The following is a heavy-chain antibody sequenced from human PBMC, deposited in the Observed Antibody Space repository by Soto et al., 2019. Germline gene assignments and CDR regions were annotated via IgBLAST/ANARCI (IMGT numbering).Heavy chain of an antibody. CDR2: ISYDGSNK. CDR1: GSTFSSYA. J-gene: IGHJ5*02. CDR3: ARDFGGVVPAAIQGWFDP. Sequence: PGGSLRLSCAASGSTFSSYAMHWVRQAPGKGLEWVAVISYDGSNKYYADSVKGRFTISRDNSKNTLYLQMNSLRAEDTAVYYCARDFGGVVPAAIQGWFDPWGQGTLVTVSS. V-gene: IGHV3-30-3*01. D-gene: IGHD2-2*02.